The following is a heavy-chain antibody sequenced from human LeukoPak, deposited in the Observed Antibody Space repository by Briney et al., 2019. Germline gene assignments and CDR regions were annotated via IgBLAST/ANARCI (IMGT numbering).Heavy chain of an antibody. J-gene: IGHJ6*02. CDR1: GFTFSSYA. D-gene: IGHD3-3*01. CDR3: ARRANYDFWSGYYIYYYYYSMDV. CDR2: ISGSGGST. Sequence: GGSLRLSCAASGFTFSSYAMSWVRQAPGKGLEWVSAISGSGGSTYYADSVKGRFTISRDNSKNTLYLQMNSLRAEDTAVYYCARRANYDFWSGYYIYYYYYSMDVWGQGTTVTVSS. V-gene: IGHV3-23*01.